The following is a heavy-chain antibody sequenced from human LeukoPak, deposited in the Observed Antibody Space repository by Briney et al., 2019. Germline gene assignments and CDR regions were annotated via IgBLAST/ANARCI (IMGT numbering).Heavy chain of an antibody. D-gene: IGHD1-26*01. Sequence: PSETLSLTCTVSGGSISNYYWSWIRQPAGMGLEWIGRIYASGSTNYNPSLKSRVTMSVDTSNNQFSLNLSSVTAADTAVYYCARTSAPGAQFDYWGQGTLVTVSS. V-gene: IGHV4-4*07. J-gene: IGHJ4*02. CDR3: ARTSAPGAQFDY. CDR2: IYASGST. CDR1: GGSISNYY.